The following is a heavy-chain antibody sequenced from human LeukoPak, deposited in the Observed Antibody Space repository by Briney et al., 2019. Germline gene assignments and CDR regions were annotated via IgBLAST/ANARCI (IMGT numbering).Heavy chain of an antibody. CDR3: ARGGSQFDF. CDR2: TYYSRST. Sequence: SATLSLTCTVSGGSISSSSYYWGWIRQPPGKGLEWIGSTYYSRSTYYNPSLKSRVTISLDTSANQFSLRLASVTAADTAVYYCARGGSQFDFWGQGALVTVSS. D-gene: IGHD5-12*01. V-gene: IGHV4-39*01. CDR1: GGSISSSSYY. J-gene: IGHJ4*02.